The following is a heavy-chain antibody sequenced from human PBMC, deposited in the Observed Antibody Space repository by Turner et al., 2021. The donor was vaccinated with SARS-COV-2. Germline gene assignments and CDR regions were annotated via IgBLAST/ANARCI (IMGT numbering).Heavy chain of an antibody. CDR1: GFTFSSYV. V-gene: IGHV3-23*01. CDR2: ISVSGGST. Sequence: EVQLLEAGGGLVQHGGSLRRSCAAAGFTFSSYVRSWVRQAPGKGLEWVSSISVSGGSTYYADSVKGRFTISRDNSKNTLYLQMNSLRAEDTAVYYCAKAQLGYYLGVDYWGQGTLVTVSS. J-gene: IGHJ4*02. D-gene: IGHD3-3*01. CDR3: AKAQLGYYLGVDY.